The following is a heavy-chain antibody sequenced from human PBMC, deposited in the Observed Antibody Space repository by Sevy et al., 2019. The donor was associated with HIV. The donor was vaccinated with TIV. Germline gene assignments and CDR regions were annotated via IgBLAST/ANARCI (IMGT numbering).Heavy chain of an antibody. CDR3: ARDHEKDGDLGDYYYYAMDV. D-gene: IGHD4-17*01. J-gene: IGHJ6*02. CDR2: ISSSSDTI. V-gene: IGHV3-11*01. CDR1: GFTLSDYY. Sequence: GGSLRLSCAASGFTLSDYYMSWIRQAPGKGLQWISYISSSSDTIYYEDSVKGRFNISRDNVKNSLYLEMNSLRVEDTAVYYCARDHEKDGDLGDYYYYAMDVWGQGTTVTVSS.